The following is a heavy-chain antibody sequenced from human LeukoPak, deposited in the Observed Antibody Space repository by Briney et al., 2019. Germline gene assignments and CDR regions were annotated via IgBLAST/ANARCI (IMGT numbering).Heavy chain of an antibody. Sequence: SETLSLTCAVYGGSFSGYYWSWIRQPPGKGLEWIGEINHSGSTNYNPSLKSRVTISVDTSKNQFSLKLSSVTAADTAVYYCARGRLSMVRGVFLVYWGQGTLVTVSS. CDR2: INHSGST. CDR1: GGSFSGYY. V-gene: IGHV4-34*01. J-gene: IGHJ4*02. D-gene: IGHD3-10*01. CDR3: ARGRLSMVRGVFLVY.